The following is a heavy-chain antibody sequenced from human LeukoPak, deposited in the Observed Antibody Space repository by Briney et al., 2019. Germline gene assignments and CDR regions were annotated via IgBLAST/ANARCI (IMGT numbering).Heavy chain of an antibody. CDR3: AKEGPYGSGSSIFDY. Sequence: GGSLRLSCAASGFTFSSYGMHWVRQAPGKGLEWVAFIRYDGSNKYYADSVKGRFTISRDNSKNTLYLQMNSLRAEDTAVYYCAKEGPYGSGSSIFDYWGQGTLVTVSS. J-gene: IGHJ4*02. CDR2: IRYDGSNK. CDR1: GFTFSSYG. D-gene: IGHD3-10*01. V-gene: IGHV3-30*02.